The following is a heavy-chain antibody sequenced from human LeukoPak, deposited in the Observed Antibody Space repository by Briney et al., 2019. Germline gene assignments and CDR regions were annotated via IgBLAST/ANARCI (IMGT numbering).Heavy chain of an antibody. CDR2: IYHSGST. D-gene: IGHD1-14*01. CDR3: AREGGMTGNNNYEFDY. CDR1: GYSISRGYY. Sequence: PSETLSLTCTVTGYSISRGYYWVWIRQPPGKSLEWIGSIYHSGSTYYNPSLESRVTISVDKSNNQFSMKLNSVTAADTAVYYCAREGGMTGNNNYEFDYWGQGTLVTVSS. V-gene: IGHV4-38-2*02. J-gene: IGHJ4*02.